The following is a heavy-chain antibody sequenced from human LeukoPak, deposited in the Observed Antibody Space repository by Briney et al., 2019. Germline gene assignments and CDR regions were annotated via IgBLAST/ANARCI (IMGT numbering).Heavy chain of an antibody. CDR2: TYYRSKWYN. J-gene: IGHJ4*02. D-gene: IGHD3-10*01. V-gene: IGHV6-1*01. Sequence: SQTLSLTCAISGDSVSSNSAAWNWIRQSPSRGLEWLGRTYYRSKWYNDYAVSVKSRITINPDTSENQFSLQLNSVTPEDTAVYYCAREKFENYYGSGSYYNVRFDYWGQGTLVTVSS. CDR3: AREKFENYYGSGSYYNVRFDY. CDR1: GDSVSSNSAA.